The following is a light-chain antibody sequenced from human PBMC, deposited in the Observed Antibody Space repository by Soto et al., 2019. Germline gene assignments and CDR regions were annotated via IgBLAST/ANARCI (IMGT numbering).Light chain of an antibody. V-gene: IGKV1-39*01. CDR1: QTINSY. CDR3: QQSYGSPYT. Sequence: DIQMTQSPSSLSASVGDAVTITCRASQTINSYLNWYQQRPGKAPKLLICVASTLQSGVPLRFSGSGFGPDFTLTITSVQPEDFATYYCQQSYGSPYTFGQGTKLEIK. CDR2: VAS. J-gene: IGKJ2*01.